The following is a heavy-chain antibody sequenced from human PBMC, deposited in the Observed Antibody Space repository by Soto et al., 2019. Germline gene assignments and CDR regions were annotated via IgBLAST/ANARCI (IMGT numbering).Heavy chain of an antibody. J-gene: IGHJ4*02. D-gene: IGHD3-22*01. Sequence: GGSLRLSCAASGFTFSSYGMHWVRQAPGKGLEWVAVIWYDGSNKYYADSVKGRFTISRDNSKNTLYLQMNSLRAEDTAVYYCARDGVLPGYYDSSGYHFDYWGQGTLVTVSS. CDR2: IWYDGSNK. CDR1: GFTFSSYG. CDR3: ARDGVLPGYYDSSGYHFDY. V-gene: IGHV3-33*01.